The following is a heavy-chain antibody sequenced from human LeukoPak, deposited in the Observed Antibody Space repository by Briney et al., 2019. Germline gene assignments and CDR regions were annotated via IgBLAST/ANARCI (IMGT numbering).Heavy chain of an antibody. CDR2: IYYSGST. CDR3: ASVDYGDQRRDY. CDR1: GGSISSYY. D-gene: IGHD4-17*01. V-gene: IGHV4-59*12. J-gene: IGHJ4*02. Sequence: SETLSLTCTVSGGSISSYYWSWIRQPPGKGLEWIGYIYYSGSTNYNPSLKSRVTISVDTSKNQFSLKLSSVTAADTAVYYCASVDYGDQRRDYWGQGTLVTVSS.